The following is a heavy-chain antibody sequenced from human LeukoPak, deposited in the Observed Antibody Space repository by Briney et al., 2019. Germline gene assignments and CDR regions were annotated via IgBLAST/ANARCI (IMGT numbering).Heavy chain of an antibody. CDR3: ANMKTWFDP. CDR1: GGSFSGYY. J-gene: IGHJ5*02. CDR2: INHSGST. D-gene: IGHD2/OR15-2a*01. V-gene: IGHV4-34*01. Sequence: SETLSLTCAVYGGSFSGYYWSWIRQPPGKGLEWIGEINHSGSTYYNPSLKSRVTISVDTSKNQFSLKLSSVTAADTAVYYCANMKTWFDPWGQGTLVTVSS.